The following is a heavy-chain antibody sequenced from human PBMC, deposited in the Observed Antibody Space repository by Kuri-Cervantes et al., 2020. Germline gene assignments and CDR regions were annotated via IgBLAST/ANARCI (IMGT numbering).Heavy chain of an antibody. CDR2: IKEDESAK. CDR3: ARERGSFYPSLDY. D-gene: IGHD5/OR15-5a*01. J-gene: IGHJ4*02. V-gene: IGHV3-7*01. CDR1: GFTFNTYW. Sequence: GGSLRLSCVTSGFTFNTYWMNWVRQAPGKGLEWVANIKEDESAKYYVDSVRGRFTISRDNAKNSLYLQMNSLRAEDTAVYYCARERGSFYPSLDYWGQETLVTVSS.